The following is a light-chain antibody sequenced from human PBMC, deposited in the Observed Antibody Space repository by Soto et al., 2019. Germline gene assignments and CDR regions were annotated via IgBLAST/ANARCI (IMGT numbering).Light chain of an antibody. CDR2: GAS. CDR3: LQDHDDSWT. CDR1: QGIGNA. Sequence: IQMTQSPSTLPASVGDRVTISCRASQGIGNALGWYQQKPGKPPKVLIYGASNLQSGVPSRFRGSRSGTEFTLTVSSLQPEDFATYYCLQDHDDSWTFGQGTKVDNK. J-gene: IGKJ1*01. V-gene: IGKV1-6*01.